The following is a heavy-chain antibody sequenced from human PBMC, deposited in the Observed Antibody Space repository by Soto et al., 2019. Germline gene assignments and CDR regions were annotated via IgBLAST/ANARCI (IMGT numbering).Heavy chain of an antibody. CDR3: RRNQNCKSCSFDL. D-gene: IGHD1-1*01. J-gene: IGHJ2*01. CDR2: ISGSGANI. V-gene: IGHV3-20*01. Sequence: EVQLVESGGSVIRPGGSLRLSCAASGFAFDHYGMAWVRQVPGKGMEWVSGISGSGANIGYADSVKGRFTMSRDNTKNSFYGKINIRGPEDTPFFPWRRNQNCKSCSFDLGGRAPRV. CDR1: GFAFDHYG.